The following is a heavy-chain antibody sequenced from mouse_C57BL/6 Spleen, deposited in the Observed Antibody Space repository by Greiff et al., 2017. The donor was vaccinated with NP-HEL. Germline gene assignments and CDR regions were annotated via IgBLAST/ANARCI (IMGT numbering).Heavy chain of an antibody. Sequence: QVHVKQPGAELVKPGASVKVSCKASGYTFTSYWMHWVKQRPGQGLEWIGRIHPSDSDTNYNQKFKGKATLTVDKSSSTAYMQLSSLTSEDSAVYYCAPITTVVAPGFAYWGQGTLVTVSA. CDR1: GYTFTSYW. J-gene: IGHJ3*01. CDR2: IHPSDSDT. CDR3: APITTVVAPGFAY. D-gene: IGHD1-1*01. V-gene: IGHV1-74*01.